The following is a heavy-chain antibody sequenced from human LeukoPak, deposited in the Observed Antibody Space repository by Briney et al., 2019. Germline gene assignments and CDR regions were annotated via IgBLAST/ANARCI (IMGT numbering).Heavy chain of an antibody. CDR1: GFTISTYA. CDR3: SRDGGTNWDLDF. V-gene: IGHV3-48*01. Sequence: PGGSLRLSCVASGFTISTYAMNWVRQAPGKGLEWVSYISSSGSTIYYADSVKGRFTISRDIAKSSLYLQMNSLRGEDTAVYYCSRDGGTNWDLDFWGQGTLVTVSS. J-gene: IGHJ4*02. CDR2: ISSSGSTI. D-gene: IGHD1-1*01.